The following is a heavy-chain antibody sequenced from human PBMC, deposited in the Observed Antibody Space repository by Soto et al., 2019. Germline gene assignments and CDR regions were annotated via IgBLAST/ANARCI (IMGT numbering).Heavy chain of an antibody. CDR1: GFTFSSYG. CDR3: ANNIGFDIVATTTRIYYYYYGMDV. Sequence: GGSLRLSCAASGFTFSSYGMHWVRQAPGKGLEWVAVISYDGSNKYYADSVKGRFTISRDNSKNTLYLQMNSLRAEDTAVYYCANNIGFDIVATTTRIYYYYYGMDVWGQGTTVTVSS. CDR2: ISYDGSNK. V-gene: IGHV3-30*18. D-gene: IGHD5-12*01. J-gene: IGHJ6*02.